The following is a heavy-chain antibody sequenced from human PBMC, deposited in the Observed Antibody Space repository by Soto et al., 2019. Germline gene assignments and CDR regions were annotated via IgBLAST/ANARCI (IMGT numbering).Heavy chain of an antibody. CDR3: AKRTTGWYFDL. J-gene: IGHJ2*01. CDR1: GFTFSSYA. Sequence: EVQLLESGGGLVQPGGSLRLSCAASGFTFSSYAMNWVRQAPWKGLEWVSVISGSGGSTYYADSVKGRFTISRDNSKNTLYLQMNSLRAEDTAVYYCAKRTTGWYFDLWGRGTLVTVSS. V-gene: IGHV3-23*01. CDR2: ISGSGGST.